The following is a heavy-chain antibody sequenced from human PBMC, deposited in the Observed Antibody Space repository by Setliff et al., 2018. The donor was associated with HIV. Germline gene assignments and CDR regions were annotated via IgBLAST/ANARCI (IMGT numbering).Heavy chain of an antibody. D-gene: IGHD6-19*01. CDR3: ARGWLPTDYSFYHMDV. J-gene: IGHJ6*03. V-gene: IGHV1-69*10. CDR2: IIPMLGAA. CDR1: GRTFRTYA. Sequence: SVKVSCKVSGRTFRTYAISWVRQAPGQGLEWMGGIIPMLGAANYAQKFQGRVTITADKSTSTAYLELSSLRFDDTAVYFCARGWLPTDYSFYHMDVWGQGTAVTV.